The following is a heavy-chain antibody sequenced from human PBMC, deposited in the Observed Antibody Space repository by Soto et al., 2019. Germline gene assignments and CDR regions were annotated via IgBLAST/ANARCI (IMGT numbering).Heavy chain of an antibody. CDR1: GDSVSSNSAA. CDR2: TYYWSKWYS. J-gene: IGHJ4*02. Sequence: SQTLSLTCVISGDSVSSNSAAWNWIRQSPSRGLEWLGRTYYWSKWYSDYAASVESRITVNPDTSKNHFSLQLNSVTPEDTAVYYCARGEQYSGRIFDYWGQGTLVTVSS. D-gene: IGHD1-26*01. V-gene: IGHV6-1*01. CDR3: ARGEQYSGRIFDY.